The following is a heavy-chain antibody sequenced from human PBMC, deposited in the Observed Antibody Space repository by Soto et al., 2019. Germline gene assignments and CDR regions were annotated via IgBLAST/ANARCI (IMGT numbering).Heavy chain of an antibody. CDR1: GFSYNNYA. D-gene: IGHD2-2*01. CDR3: AKSSRQLTHEVPYCYFYGMDA. Sequence: EVQLLESGGGLVLPGESRRLSCAASGFSYNNYAMNWVRQAPGKGLEWVSSLSGSGETTYYADPVAGRFTISRDNSRNTLFLQMNSLSADDTAIYYCAKSSRQLTHEVPYCYFYGMDAWGQGTTVIVSS. J-gene: IGHJ6*02. CDR2: LSGSGETT. V-gene: IGHV3-23*01.